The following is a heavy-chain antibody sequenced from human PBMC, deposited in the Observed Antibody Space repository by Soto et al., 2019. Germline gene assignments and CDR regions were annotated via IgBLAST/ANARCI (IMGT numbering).Heavy chain of an antibody. J-gene: IGHJ4*02. D-gene: IGHD6-19*01. CDR3: ARALYSSGWRLIGGW. CDR2: ISYDGSNK. V-gene: IGHV3-30-3*01. CDR1: GFTFSSYA. Sequence: GGSLRLSCAASGFTFSSYAMHWVRQAPGKGLEWVAVISYDGSNKYYADSVKGRFTISRDNSKNTLYLQMNSLRAEDTAVYYCARALYSSGWRLIGGWWGQGTLVTVSS.